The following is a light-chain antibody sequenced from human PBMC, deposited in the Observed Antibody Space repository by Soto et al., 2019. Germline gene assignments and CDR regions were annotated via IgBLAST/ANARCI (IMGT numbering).Light chain of an antibody. CDR1: QSVNSSY. Sequence: DIVLTQSTGTLSLSPGERAALSCRASQSVNSSYLAWYQQKPGQAPRLLIYGASSRATGIPDRFSGSGSGTDFTLTISRLEPEDFAVYYCQQYGRSPPMYTFGQGTKLEIK. J-gene: IGKJ2*01. CDR2: GAS. V-gene: IGKV3-20*01. CDR3: QQYGRSPPMYT.